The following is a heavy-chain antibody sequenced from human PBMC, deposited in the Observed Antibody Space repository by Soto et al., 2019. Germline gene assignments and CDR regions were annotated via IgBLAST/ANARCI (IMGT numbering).Heavy chain of an antibody. CDR1: GFTFKTYA. CDR2: INPSGGDT. Sequence: EVQLLESGGGLVQPGGSLRLSCAASGFTFKTYAMSWVRQAPGKGLEWVSTINPSGGDTYYPDSVKGRFTISRDNSKDTLYLQMDSLRADDTAVYYCAKGANCYGIFDYWGQGTLVTVSS. D-gene: IGHD2-21*01. J-gene: IGHJ4*02. CDR3: AKGANCYGIFDY. V-gene: IGHV3-23*01.